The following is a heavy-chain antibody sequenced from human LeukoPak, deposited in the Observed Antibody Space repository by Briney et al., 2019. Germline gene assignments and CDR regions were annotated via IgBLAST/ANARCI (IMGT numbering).Heavy chain of an antibody. V-gene: IGHV3-30*02. J-gene: IGHJ4*02. CDR2: IRYDGSNK. CDR3: AKAGIAVAGSEYYFDY. D-gene: IGHD6-19*01. CDR1: GFTFSSYG. Sequence: GGSLRLSCAASGFTFSSYGMHWVRQAPGKGLEWVAFIRYDGSNKYYADSVKGRFTISRDNSKNTLYLQMNSLRAEDTAVYYCAKAGIAVAGSEYYFDYWGQGTLVTVSS.